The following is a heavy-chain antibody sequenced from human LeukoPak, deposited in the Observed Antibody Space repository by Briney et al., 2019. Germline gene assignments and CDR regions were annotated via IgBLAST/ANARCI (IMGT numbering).Heavy chain of an antibody. CDR3: ARDHDFALDN. V-gene: IGHV3-48*01. D-gene: IGHD2-21*02. CDR1: GFIFRNFP. Sequence: PGGSLRLSCAASGFIFRNFPINWVRQAPGKGLEWISHIRDDGTTDYADSVKGRFTISRDNVNNVLYLQMSSLRVEDTATYYCARDHDFALDNWGPGILVTVSS. J-gene: IGHJ4*02. CDR2: IRDDGTT.